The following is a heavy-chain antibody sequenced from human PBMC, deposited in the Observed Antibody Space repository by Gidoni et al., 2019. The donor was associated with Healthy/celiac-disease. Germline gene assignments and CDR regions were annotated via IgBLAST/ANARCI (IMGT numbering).Heavy chain of an antibody. D-gene: IGHD6-19*01. CDR1: VYSISSGYY. CDR2: IYHSGST. V-gene: IGHV4-38-2*01. Sequence: QVQLQESGPGLVKPSETLSLTCAVSVYSISSGYYWGWIRQPPGKGLEWIGSIYHSGSTYYNPSLKSRVTISVDTSKNQFSLKLSSVTAADTAVYYCARVAVAGTHYYYYYGMDVWGQGTTVTVSS. CDR3: ARVAVAGTHYYYYYGMDV. J-gene: IGHJ6*02.